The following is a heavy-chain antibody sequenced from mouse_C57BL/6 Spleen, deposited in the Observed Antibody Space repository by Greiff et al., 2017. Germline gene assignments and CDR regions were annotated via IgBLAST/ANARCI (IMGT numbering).Heavy chain of an antibody. J-gene: IGHJ3*01. D-gene: IGHD3-2*01. CDR1: GYTFTSYG. Sequence: VKLMESGAELARPGASVKLSCKASGYTFTSYGISWVKQRTGQGLEWIGEIYPRSGNTYYNEKFKGKATLTADKSSSTAYMELRSLTSEDSAVYFCARWDSSGGFAYWGQGTLVTVSA. CDR3: ARWDSSGGFAY. CDR2: IYPRSGNT. V-gene: IGHV1-81*01.